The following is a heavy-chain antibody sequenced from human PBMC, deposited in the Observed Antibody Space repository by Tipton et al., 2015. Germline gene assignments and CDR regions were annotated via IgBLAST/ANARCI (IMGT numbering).Heavy chain of an antibody. D-gene: IGHD4-17*01. J-gene: IGHJ4*02. CDR2: IHPSDSET. CDR1: GYRFSNHW. V-gene: IGHV5-51*01. Sequence: VQLVQSGGEVKKPGESLNISCKASGYRFSNHWIGWVRQMPGKGLEWVGIIHPSDSETIYSPSFQGQVTISADKSISTAYLQWNSLKAPDTAMYYCATQYGRYFDYWGQGTLVTVSS. CDR3: ATQYGRYFDY.